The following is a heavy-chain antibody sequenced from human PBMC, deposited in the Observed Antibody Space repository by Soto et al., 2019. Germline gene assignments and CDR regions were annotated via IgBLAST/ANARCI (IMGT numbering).Heavy chain of an antibody. CDR3: ARDMVGYCSSTSCYRAFYYYYYGMDV. D-gene: IGHD2-2*03. CDR2: IYHSGST. Sequence: PSETLSLTCAVSGGSISSSNWWSWVRQPPGKGLEWIGEIYHSGSTNYNPSLKSRVTISVDKSKNQFSLKLSSVTAADTAVYYCARDMVGYCSSTSCYRAFYYYYYGMDVWGQGTTVTVS. J-gene: IGHJ6*02. CDR1: GGSISSSNW. V-gene: IGHV4-4*02.